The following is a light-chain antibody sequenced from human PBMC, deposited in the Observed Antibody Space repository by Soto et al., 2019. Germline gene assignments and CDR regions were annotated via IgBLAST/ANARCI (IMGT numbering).Light chain of an antibody. CDR1: QSVSSNY. CDR3: QQYGSSPTWT. V-gene: IGKV3-20*01. Sequence: ESVLTQSPGTLSLSPGHRATLSCRASQSVSSNYLAWYQQKPGQAPRLLIYGASTRATGIPDRFSGSGSGTDFTLTISRLEPEDSAVYYCQQYGSSPTWTFGQGTKVDIK. J-gene: IGKJ1*01. CDR2: GAS.